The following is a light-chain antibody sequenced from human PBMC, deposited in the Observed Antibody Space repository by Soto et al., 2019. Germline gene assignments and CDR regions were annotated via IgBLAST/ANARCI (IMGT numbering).Light chain of an antibody. V-gene: IGLV2-23*02. CDR2: EVS. J-gene: IGLJ2*01. CDR1: SSDVGSYNL. Sequence: QSVLTQPASVSGSPGQSITISCTGTSSDVGSYNLVSWYQQHPCKAPNLMIYEVSKRPSGVSNRFSGSKSGNTASLTISGLQAEDEADYYCCSYAGSSTPFGGWTMLTVL. CDR3: CSYAGSSTP.